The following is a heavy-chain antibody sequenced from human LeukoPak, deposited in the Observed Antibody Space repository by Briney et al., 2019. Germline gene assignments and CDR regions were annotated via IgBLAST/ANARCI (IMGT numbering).Heavy chain of an antibody. V-gene: IGHV1-18*01. J-gene: IGHJ3*02. CDR2: ISAYNGNT. D-gene: IGHD5-12*01. CDR3: VRVGGYSGYDSGPADAFDI. Sequence: ASVKVSCKASGYTFTSYGISWVRQAPGQGLEWMGWISAYNGNTNYAQKLQGRVTMTTDTPTSTAYMELRSLRSDDTAVYYCVRVGGYSGYDSGPADAFDIWGQGTMVTVSS. CDR1: GYTFTSYG.